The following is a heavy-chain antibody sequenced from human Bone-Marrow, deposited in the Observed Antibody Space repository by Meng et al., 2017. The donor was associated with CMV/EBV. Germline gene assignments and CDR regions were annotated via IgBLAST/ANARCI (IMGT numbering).Heavy chain of an antibody. CDR2: IYYSGST. J-gene: IGHJ3*02. CDR1: GGSISGSSYY. D-gene: IGHD3-16*01. Sequence: GSLRLSCTVSGGSISGSSYYWGWIRQPPGKGLEWIGSIYYSGSTYYNPSLKSRVTISVDTSKNQPSLKLSSVTATDAAVDYCARDRDPRWGGGDDTFNIWGQGTMVTVSS. CDR3: ARDRDPRWGGGDDTFNI. V-gene: IGHV4-39*07.